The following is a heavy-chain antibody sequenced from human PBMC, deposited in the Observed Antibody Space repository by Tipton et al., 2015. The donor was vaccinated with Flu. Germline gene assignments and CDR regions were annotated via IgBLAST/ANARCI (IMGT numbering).Heavy chain of an antibody. Sequence: QLVQSGGGVVQPGRSLRLSCVASRFTFSDYGMHWVRQAPGKGLEWVAVVSHDGSNECYADSVKARFTISRDNSKNTLYLQMNSLRADDTAVYFCVKFPTTANGGGAFDIWGQGTMVTVSS. CDR1: RFTFSDYG. V-gene: IGHV3-30*18. D-gene: IGHD4-17*01. CDR3: VKFPTTANGGGAFDI. CDR2: VSHDGSNE. J-gene: IGHJ3*02.